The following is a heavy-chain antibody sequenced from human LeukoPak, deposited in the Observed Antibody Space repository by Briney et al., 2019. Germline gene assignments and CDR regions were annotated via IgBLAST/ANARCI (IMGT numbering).Heavy chain of an antibody. J-gene: IGHJ1*01. V-gene: IGHV4-34*01. Sequence: SETLSLTCVVYGGSFSGYHWSWIRQSPGKGLEWIGEINHRGSTNYNPSLKSRVTISVDTSKNQFSLKLSSVTAADTAMYYCARRLLGYCSGGSCYSGYFQHWGQGTLVTVSS. CDR2: INHRGST. CDR3: ARRLLGYCSGGSCYSGYFQH. D-gene: IGHD2-15*01. CDR1: GGSFSGYH.